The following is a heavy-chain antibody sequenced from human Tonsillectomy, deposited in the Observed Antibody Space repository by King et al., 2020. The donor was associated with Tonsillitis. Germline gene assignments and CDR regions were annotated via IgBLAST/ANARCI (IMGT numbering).Heavy chain of an antibody. CDR2: IYPGDSDT. V-gene: IGHV5-51*03. Sequence: QLVQSGAEVKKPGESLKISCKGSGYSFTNYWIGWVRQMPGKGLEWMGIIYPGDSDTRYSPSFQGQVTISADKSISTAYLQWSSLKASDTAMYYCARYRYSSSPLVKYFDYWGQGTLVTVSS. CDR1: GYSFTNYW. D-gene: IGHD6-6*01. CDR3: ARYRYSSSPLVKYFDY. J-gene: IGHJ4*02.